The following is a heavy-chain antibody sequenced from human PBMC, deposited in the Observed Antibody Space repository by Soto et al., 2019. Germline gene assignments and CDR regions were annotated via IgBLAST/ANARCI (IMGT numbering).Heavy chain of an antibody. V-gene: IGHV4-39*01. J-gene: IGHJ6*02. D-gene: IGHD4-4*01. CDR2: IYYSGST. CDR1: GGSISSSSYY. Sequence: PSETLSLTCTVSGGSISSSSYYWGWIRQPPRKGLEWIGSIYYSGSTYYSPSLKSRVTISVDTSKNQFSLKLSSVTAADTAVYYCASPGASNYSPFYYYYGMDVWGQGTTVTVSS. CDR3: ASPGASNYSPFYYYYGMDV.